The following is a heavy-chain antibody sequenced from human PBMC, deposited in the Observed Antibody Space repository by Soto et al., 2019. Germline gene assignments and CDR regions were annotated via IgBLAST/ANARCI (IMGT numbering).Heavy chain of an antibody. CDR3: ATSLSFYYDSSGYGY. J-gene: IGHJ4*02. CDR1: GYSISSGYY. Sequence: PSETLSLTCAVSGYSISSGYYWGWIRQPPGKGLEWIGSIYHSGSTYYNPSLKSRVTISVDTSKNQFSLKLSSVTAADTAVYYCATSLSFYYDSSGYGYWGQGTLVTVSS. CDR2: IYHSGST. V-gene: IGHV4-38-2*01. D-gene: IGHD3-22*01.